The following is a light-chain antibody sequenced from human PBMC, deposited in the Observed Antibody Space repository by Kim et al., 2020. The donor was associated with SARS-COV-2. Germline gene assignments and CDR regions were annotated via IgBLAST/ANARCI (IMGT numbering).Light chain of an antibody. J-gene: IGKJ2*01. Sequence: AIRMTQSPSSFSASTGDRVTITCRASQGISSYLAWYQQKPGKAPKLLIYAASTLQSGVPPRFSGSGSGTDFTLTISCLQSEDFATYYCQQYYTYPRTFGQGTKLEI. CDR3: QQYYTYPRT. V-gene: IGKV1-8*01. CDR2: AAS. CDR1: QGISSY.